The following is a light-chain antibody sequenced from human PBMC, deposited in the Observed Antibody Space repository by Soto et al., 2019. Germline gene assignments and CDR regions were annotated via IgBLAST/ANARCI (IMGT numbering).Light chain of an antibody. CDR3: SSYVVTNIVR. CDR1: SSDVGGYNY. J-gene: IGLJ1*01. CDR2: EVS. V-gene: IGLV2-8*01. Sequence: QSALTQPPSASGSPGQSVTISCTGTSSDVGGYNYVSWYQQHPGKAPTVIIYEVSKRPSGVPDCFSGSKSGSTASLTVSGLQAEDEAAYNCSSYVVTNIVRFASRTKVTV.